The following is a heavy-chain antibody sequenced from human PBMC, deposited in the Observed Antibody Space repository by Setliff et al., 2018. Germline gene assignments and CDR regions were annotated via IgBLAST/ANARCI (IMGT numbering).Heavy chain of an antibody. D-gene: IGHD3-22*01. J-gene: IGHJ5*02. Sequence: ASVKVSCKASCYTFNNYGVAWVRQAPGQGLDWMGWVTIYNGNTKYAQNLQGRLTLTTDRSTSTVYMELGSLTTDDTAIYYCARINFYDSTAYYYAPHHWGQGTLVTVSS. CDR3: ARINFYDSTAYYYAPHH. CDR1: CYTFNNYG. CDR2: VTIYNGNT. V-gene: IGHV1-18*01.